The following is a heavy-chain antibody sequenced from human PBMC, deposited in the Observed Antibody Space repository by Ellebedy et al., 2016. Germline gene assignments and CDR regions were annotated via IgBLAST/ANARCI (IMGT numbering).Heavy chain of an antibody. V-gene: IGHV3-7*01. D-gene: IGHD2-2*01. J-gene: IGHJ4*02. CDR1: GFTFHTYW. CDR3: AKDNIVAIPAAFDS. CDR2: IKQDGRET. Sequence: GGSLRLSXTASGFTFHTYWMSWVRQAPGKGLEWVANIKQDGRETHYVDSVKGRFTISRDNAKKSVYLQLNSLRVEDTAMYYCAKDNIVAIPAAFDSWGRGTQVIVSS.